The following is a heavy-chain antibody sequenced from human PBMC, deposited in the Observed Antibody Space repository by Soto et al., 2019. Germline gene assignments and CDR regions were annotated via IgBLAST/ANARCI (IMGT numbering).Heavy chain of an antibody. CDR3: AIDSLLSSRRMDV. J-gene: IGHJ6*02. CDR2: IYHSGST. V-gene: IGHV4-59*12. CDR1: GGSFSSYY. Sequence: SETLSLTCTVSGGSFSSYYWSWIRQPPGKGLEWIGYIYHSGSTYYNPSLKSRVSISVDRSKNQFSLKLSSVTSAVTAVYYCAIDSLLSSRRMDVWGQGTTVTVSS.